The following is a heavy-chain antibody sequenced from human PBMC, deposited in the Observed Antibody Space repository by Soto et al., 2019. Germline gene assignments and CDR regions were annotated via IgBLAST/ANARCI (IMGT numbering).Heavy chain of an antibody. CDR3: ARGGGAYDFSPRI. J-gene: IGHJ4*02. CDR2: IYYTGST. D-gene: IGHD5-12*01. CDR1: GGSINNYY. Sequence: PSETLSLTCTVSGGSINNYYWSWVRQPPGKGLEWIGSIYYTGSTDYNPSLKSRVTISVDMSKNHFSLKVTSVTAADTAVYYCARGGGAYDFSPRIGGRETLVTVS. V-gene: IGHV4-59*01.